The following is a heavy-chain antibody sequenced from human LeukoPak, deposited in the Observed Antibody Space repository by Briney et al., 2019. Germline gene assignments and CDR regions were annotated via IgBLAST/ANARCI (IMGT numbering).Heavy chain of an antibody. V-gene: IGHV3-21*01. D-gene: IGHD6-13*01. CDR3: ARDDAGMFYSSSWYYFDY. J-gene: IGHJ4*02. Sequence: PGGSLRLSCAASGFTFSSYSMNWVRQAPGKGLEWVSSLSSSSSYIYYADSVKGRFTTSRDNAKNSLYLQMNSLRAEDTAVYYCARDDAGMFYSSSWYYFDYWGQGTLVTVSS. CDR1: GFTFSSYS. CDR2: LSSSSSYI.